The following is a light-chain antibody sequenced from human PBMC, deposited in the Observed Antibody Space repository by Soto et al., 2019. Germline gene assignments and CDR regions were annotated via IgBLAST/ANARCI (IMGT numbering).Light chain of an antibody. Sequence: QSALTQPASVSGSPGQSITISCTGTSSDVGGYNYVSWYQHHPGKAPKLMIYDVGNPPSGVSNRFSVSKSGNTASLPISRLLAEDEADYYCSSYTSSSTLYVFGTGTKLTVL. J-gene: IGLJ1*01. CDR3: SSYTSSSTLYV. CDR1: SSDVGGYNY. V-gene: IGLV2-14*03. CDR2: DVG.